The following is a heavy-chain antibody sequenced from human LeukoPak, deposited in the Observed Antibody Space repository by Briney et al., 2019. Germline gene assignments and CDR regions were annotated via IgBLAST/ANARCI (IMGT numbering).Heavy chain of an antibody. CDR1: GFTFSSYG. CDR3: ARAPLRYFDLLPGYFDY. J-gene: IGHJ4*02. D-gene: IGHD3-9*01. Sequence: GRSLRLSCAASGFTFSSYGMHWVRQAPGKGLEWVAVIWYDGSNKYYADSVKGRFTISRDNSKNTLYLQMNSLRAEDTAVYYCARAPLRYFDLLPGYFDYWGQGTLVTVSS. V-gene: IGHV3-33*01. CDR2: IWYDGSNK.